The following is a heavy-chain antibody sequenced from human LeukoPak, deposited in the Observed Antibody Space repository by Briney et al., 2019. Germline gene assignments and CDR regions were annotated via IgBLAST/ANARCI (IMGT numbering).Heavy chain of an antibody. CDR2: ISASGAAT. CDR1: GFTFSSYA. CDR3: AKGLLTYDPYYYAMDV. V-gene: IGHV3-23*01. D-gene: IGHD3-3*01. Sequence: GGSLRLSCAASGFTFSSYAMTWFRQAPGKGREWASVISASGAATYYADSVKGRFTISRDNVKNTLDLQMNSLRAEDTAVYYCAKGLLTYDPYYYAMDVWGQGTTVTVSS. J-gene: IGHJ6*02.